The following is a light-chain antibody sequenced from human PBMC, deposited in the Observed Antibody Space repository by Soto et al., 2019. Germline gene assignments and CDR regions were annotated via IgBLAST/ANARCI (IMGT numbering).Light chain of an antibody. CDR3: QQYSILWT. CDR2: KAS. Sequence: DIQMTQSPSTLSASVGDRVTITCRASQSISSWLAWYQQKPGKAPKLLIYKASSLESGVPSRFTGSGSGTEFTLTISRLQPDDFATYYCQQYSILWTFGQGTTVEIK. CDR1: QSISSW. V-gene: IGKV1-5*03. J-gene: IGKJ1*01.